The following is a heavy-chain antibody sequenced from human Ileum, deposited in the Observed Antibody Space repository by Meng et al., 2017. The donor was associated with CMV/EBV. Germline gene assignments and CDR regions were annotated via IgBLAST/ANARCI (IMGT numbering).Heavy chain of an antibody. CDR2: VTGSGGST. V-gene: IGHV3-23*01. J-gene: IGHJ4*02. Sequence: GGSLRLSCAASGFTFSSYAMSWVRQAPGKGLEWVSGVTGSGGSTYYADSVQVRFAITRDNSKNTLDLQMNSLRAEDTAVYYCAKSQSFYGSGSSSDYWGQGTLVTVSS. CDR3: AKSQSFYGSGSSSDY. D-gene: IGHD3-10*01. CDR1: GFTFSSYA.